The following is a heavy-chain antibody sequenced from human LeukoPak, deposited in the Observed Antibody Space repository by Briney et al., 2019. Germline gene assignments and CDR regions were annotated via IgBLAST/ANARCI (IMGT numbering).Heavy chain of an antibody. J-gene: IGHJ4*02. CDR3: ASRSSIWSGYQDTLYYFDS. D-gene: IGHD3-3*01. Sequence: SETLSLTCTVSGGSIGSYYWSWIRQPPGKRLEWIGHIYYSGSTNYNPSLKSRVTISVDTSKNQFSLKLSSVTAADTAVYYCASRSSIWSGYQDTLYYFDSWGQGTLVTVSS. CDR1: GGSIGSYY. CDR2: IYYSGST. V-gene: IGHV4-59*01.